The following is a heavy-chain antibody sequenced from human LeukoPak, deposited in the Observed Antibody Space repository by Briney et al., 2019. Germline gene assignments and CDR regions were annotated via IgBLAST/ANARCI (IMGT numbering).Heavy chain of an antibody. V-gene: IGHV4-38-2*02. CDR1: GYSISSGYY. D-gene: IGHD3-16*02. Sequence: SETLSLTCTVSGYSISSGYYWGWIRQPPGKGLEWIGSIYHSGSTYYNPSLKSRVTISVDTSKNQFSLKLSSVTAADTAVYYCASRPRTFGGVIVAFDYWGQGTLVTVSS. J-gene: IGHJ4*02. CDR2: IYHSGST. CDR3: ASRPRTFGGVIVAFDY.